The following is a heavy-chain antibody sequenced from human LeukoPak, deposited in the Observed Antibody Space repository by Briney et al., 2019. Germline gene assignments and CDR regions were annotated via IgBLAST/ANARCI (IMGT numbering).Heavy chain of an antibody. CDR3: ARRLPWFDP. D-gene: IGHD2-21*02. Sequence: SVTLSLTCTVSGGSISSSSYYWGWIRQPPGKGLEWIGSIYYSGSTYYNPSLKSRVTISVDTSKNQFSLKLSSVTAADTAVYYCARRLPWFDPWGQGTLVTVSS. CDR1: GGSISSSSYY. J-gene: IGHJ5*02. V-gene: IGHV4-39*01. CDR2: IYYSGST.